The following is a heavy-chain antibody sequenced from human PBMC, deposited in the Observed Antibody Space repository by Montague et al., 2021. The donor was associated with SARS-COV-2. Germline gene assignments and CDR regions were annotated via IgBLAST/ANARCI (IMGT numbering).Heavy chain of an antibody. CDR2: TYYRSKWYN. Sequence: CAISGDSVSSNSATWNWVRQSPSRGLEWLGRTYYRSKWYNDYAVSVRGRVTINPDTSKNQFSLQLNSVTPEDTAIYYCTSGREGTYNVMDVWGQRTTVTVSS. CDR3: TSGREGTYNVMDV. CDR1: GDSVSSNSAT. V-gene: IGHV6-1*01. D-gene: IGHD1-1*01. J-gene: IGHJ6*02.